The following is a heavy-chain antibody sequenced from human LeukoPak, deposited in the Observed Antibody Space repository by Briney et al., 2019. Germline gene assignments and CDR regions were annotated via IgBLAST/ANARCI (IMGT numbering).Heavy chain of an antibody. CDR2: ISYDGSNK. J-gene: IGHJ4*02. Sequence: GGSLRLSCAASGFTFSSYGMHWVRQAPGKGLEWVAVISYDGSNKYYADSVKGRFTISRDNAKNSLYLQMNSLRAEDTAVYYCARQGSGWETFDYWGQGTLVTVSS. CDR3: ARQGSGWETFDY. D-gene: IGHD6-19*01. V-gene: IGHV3-30*03. CDR1: GFTFSSYG.